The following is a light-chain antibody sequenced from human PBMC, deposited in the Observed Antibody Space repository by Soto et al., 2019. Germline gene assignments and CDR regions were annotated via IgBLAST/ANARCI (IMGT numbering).Light chain of an antibody. CDR2: DVN. Sequence: QPVLTQPRSVSGSPGQSVTISCTGTSGNVGGYNYVSWYQQHPGRAPKLVIFDVNKRPSGVPDRFSGSKSGNTASLTISGLQAEDEADYYCCSYVGTPLVGGGTKLTVL. J-gene: IGLJ2*01. CDR1: SGNVGGYNY. CDR3: CSYVGTPL. V-gene: IGLV2-11*01.